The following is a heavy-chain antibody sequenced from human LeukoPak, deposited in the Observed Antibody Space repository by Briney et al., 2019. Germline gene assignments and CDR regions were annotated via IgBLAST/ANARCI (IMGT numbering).Heavy chain of an antibody. D-gene: IGHD5-18*01. Sequence: SETLSLTCTVSGGSISYYYWSWIRQPPGKGLEWIGYMYYSRFTSYNPSLKSRVTISVDTSKNQFSLKLSSVTAADTAVYYCASIYRIQLWSNNWFDPWGQGTPVTVSS. CDR2: MYYSRFT. CDR3: ASIYRIQLWSNNWFDP. J-gene: IGHJ5*02. V-gene: IGHV4-59*08. CDR1: GGSISYYY.